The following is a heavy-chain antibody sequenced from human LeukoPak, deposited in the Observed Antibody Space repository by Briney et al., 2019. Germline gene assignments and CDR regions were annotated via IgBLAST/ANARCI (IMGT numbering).Heavy chain of an antibody. Sequence: PGGSLRLSCAASGFTFSSYGMHWVRQAPGKGLEWVAVISYDGSNKYYADSVKGRFTISRDNSKNTLYLQMNSLRAEDTAVYYCAKDSPDTYYYDSSDGYYFDYWGQGTLVTVSS. V-gene: IGHV3-30*18. CDR3: AKDSPDTYYYDSSDGYYFDY. CDR2: ISYDGSNK. CDR1: GFTFSSYG. D-gene: IGHD3-22*01. J-gene: IGHJ4*02.